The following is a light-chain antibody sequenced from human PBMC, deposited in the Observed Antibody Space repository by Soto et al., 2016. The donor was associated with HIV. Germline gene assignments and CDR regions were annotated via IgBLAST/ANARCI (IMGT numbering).Light chain of an antibody. V-gene: IGLV3-21*02. CDR2: DDS. CDR3: RVWDSSSDHYV. Sequence: SYELTQPSSVSVSPGQTARITCSGDVLAKKHARWFQQKPGQAPVLVVYDDSDRPSGIPERFSGSNSGNTATLTISRVEAGDEADYYCRVWDSSSDHYVFGTGTKVTVL. J-gene: IGLJ1*01. CDR1: VLAKKH.